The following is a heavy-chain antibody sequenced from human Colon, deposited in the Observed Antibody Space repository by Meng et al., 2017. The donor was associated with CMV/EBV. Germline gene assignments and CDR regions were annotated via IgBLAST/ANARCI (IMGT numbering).Heavy chain of an antibody. CDR2: ISDSLYT. CDR3: AKIRKGGYCSGGSCFDT. CDR1: GFVFSDYA. V-gene: IGHV3-23*01. J-gene: IGHJ5*02. D-gene: IGHD2-8*02. Sequence: SGFVFSDYAMTWVRQAPGKGLEWVSVISDSLYTNYGDPVKGRFTISRDNSKNTVFLQMNSLRADDTGIYFCAKIRKGGYCSGGSCFDTWGQGTLVTVSS.